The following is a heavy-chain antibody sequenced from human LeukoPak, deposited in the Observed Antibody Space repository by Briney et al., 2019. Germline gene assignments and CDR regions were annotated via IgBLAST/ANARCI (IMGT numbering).Heavy chain of an antibody. V-gene: IGHV4-4*02. CDR3: ARVRTYCDILTGYGRSEYYYGMDV. CDR1: GGSISSSDW. CDR2: ICHSGST. Sequence: SGTLSLTCAVSGGSISSSDWWTWVRQPPGKGLEWIGEICHSGSTNYNPSLKSRVTISVDKSKNQFSLKLSSVTAADTAVYYCARVRTYCDILTGYGRSEYYYGMDVWGQGTTVTVSS. D-gene: IGHD3-9*01. J-gene: IGHJ6*02.